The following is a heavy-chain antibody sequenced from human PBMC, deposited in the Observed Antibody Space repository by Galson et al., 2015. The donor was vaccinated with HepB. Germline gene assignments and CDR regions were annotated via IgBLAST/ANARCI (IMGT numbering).Heavy chain of an antibody. Sequence: SVKVSCKASRGTFSTHTMNWVRQAPGQGLEWLGGITPIFRTAKYAQKFQGRVTITADESTSTVYMVLSSLRSEDTAVYYCAREGIAAATNPVDYWGQGTLVTVSS. V-gene: IGHV1-69*13. D-gene: IGHD6-13*01. CDR2: ITPIFRTA. CDR3: AREGIAAATNPVDY. CDR1: RGTFSTHT. J-gene: IGHJ4*02.